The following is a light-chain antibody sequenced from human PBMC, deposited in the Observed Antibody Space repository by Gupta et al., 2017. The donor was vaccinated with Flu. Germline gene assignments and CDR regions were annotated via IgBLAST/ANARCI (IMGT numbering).Light chain of an antibody. V-gene: IGKV4-1*01. CDR1: QSVIHSSNNKNY. J-gene: IGKJ4*01. CDR3: QQYYSTPLT. Sequence: SLGERATINCKSSQSVIHSSNNKNYLAWYQQKPGQPPKLLIYWASTRESGVPDRFSGSGSGTDFTLTISSLQAEDVAVYYCQQYYSTPLTFGGGTKVEIK. CDR2: WAS.